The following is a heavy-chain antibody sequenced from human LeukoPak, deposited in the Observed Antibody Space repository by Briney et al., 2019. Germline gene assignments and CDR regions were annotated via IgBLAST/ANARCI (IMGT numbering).Heavy chain of an antibody. V-gene: IGHV3-33*08. J-gene: IGHJ6*02. Sequence: GGSLRLSCAASGFTFSSYDMNWVRQAPGKGLEWVAVIWYDGSKKYYRDSVKGRFTISRDNSKNTLYLQMNSLRAEDTAVYYCAGAGYSTTPWTYGVDVWGQGTAVTVSS. CDR1: GFTFSSYD. CDR2: IWYDGSKK. CDR3: AGAGYSTTPWTYGVDV. D-gene: IGHD2/OR15-2a*01.